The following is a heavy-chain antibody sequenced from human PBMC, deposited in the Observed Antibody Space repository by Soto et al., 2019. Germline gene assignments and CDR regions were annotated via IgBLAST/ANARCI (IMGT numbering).Heavy chain of an antibody. D-gene: IGHD3-22*01. J-gene: IGHJ4*02. CDR2: IYYNVNT. V-gene: IGHV4-59*12. Sequence: PSETLSLTCTVSGGSISSYYWSWIRQPPGKGLEWIGYIYYNVNTNYNPSLKSRVTISVDTSKNQFSLKLSSVTAADTAVYYCARVLNSSGYYYDYWGQGTLVTVSS. CDR3: ARVLNSSGYYYDY. CDR1: GGSISSYY.